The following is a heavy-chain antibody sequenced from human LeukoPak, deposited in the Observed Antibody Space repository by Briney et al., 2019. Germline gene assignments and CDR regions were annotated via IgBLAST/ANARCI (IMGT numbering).Heavy chain of an antibody. CDR1: GFTFSSYW. Sequence: GSLRLSCAASGFTFSSYWMHWVRQAPGKGLVWVSRINSDGSSTSYADSVKGRFTISRDNAKNTLYLQMNSLRAEDTAVYYCARDQYYYYYMDFGGKGTTVTVSS. J-gene: IGHJ6*03. CDR2: INSDGSST. CDR3: ARDQYYYYYMDF. V-gene: IGHV3-74*01.